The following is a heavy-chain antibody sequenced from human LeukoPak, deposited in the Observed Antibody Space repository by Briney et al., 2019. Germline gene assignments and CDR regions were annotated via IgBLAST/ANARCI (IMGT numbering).Heavy chain of an antibody. CDR1: GGSISSGGYF. J-gene: IGHJ3*02. CDR3: ARGLEITMIVVGDAFDI. CDR2: IYHSGST. V-gene: IGHV4-30-2*01. D-gene: IGHD3-22*01. Sequence: PSETLSLTCTVSGGSISSGGYFWSWIRQPPGKGLEWIGYIYHSGSTYYNPSLKSRVTISVDRSKNQFSLRLSSVTAADTAVYYCARGLEITMIVVGDAFDIWGQGTMVTVSS.